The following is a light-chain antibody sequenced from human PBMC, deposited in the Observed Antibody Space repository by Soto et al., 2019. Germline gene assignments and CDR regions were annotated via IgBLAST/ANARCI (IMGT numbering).Light chain of an antibody. J-gene: IGKJ1*01. CDR1: QSIGTY. CDR3: QHYKMYSPWT. V-gene: IGKV1-5*01. Sequence: IQMTQSPSSLSASVGDRVTITCRASQSIGTYLNWYRQRPGKAPKLLIYDVSSLQSGVPSRFSGSGSGTEFTLTISSLQPDDFATYYCQHYKMYSPWTFGQGTKVDIK. CDR2: DVS.